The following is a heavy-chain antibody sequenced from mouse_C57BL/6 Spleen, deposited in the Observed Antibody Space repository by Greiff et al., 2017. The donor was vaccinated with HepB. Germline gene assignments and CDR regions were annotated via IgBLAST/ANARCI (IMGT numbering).Heavy chain of an antibody. Sequence: EVQLVESGGGLVQPGESLKLSCESNEYEFPSHDMSWVRKTPEKRLELVAAINSDGGSTYYPDTMERRFIISRDNTKKTLYLQMSSLRSEDTALYYCARRGIYYGSSYDWYFDVWGTGTTVTVSS. CDR2: INSDGGST. V-gene: IGHV5-2*01. D-gene: IGHD1-1*01. CDR3: ARRGIYYGSSYDWYFDV. CDR1: EYEFPSHD. J-gene: IGHJ1*03.